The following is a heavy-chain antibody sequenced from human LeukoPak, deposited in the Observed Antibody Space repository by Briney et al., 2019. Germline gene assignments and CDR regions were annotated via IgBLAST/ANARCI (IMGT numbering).Heavy chain of an antibody. J-gene: IGHJ4*02. V-gene: IGHV4-4*02. D-gene: IGHD3-22*01. Sequence: GSLRLSCAASGFTFSGYAMSWVRQPPGKGLEWIGEIYHSGSTDYNPSLKSRVTISVDKSKNQFSLKLRSVTAADTAVYYCARVVDTMIVVGYYFDYWGQGTLVTVSS. CDR3: ARVVDTMIVVGYYFDY. CDR2: IYHSGST. CDR1: GFTFSGYAM.